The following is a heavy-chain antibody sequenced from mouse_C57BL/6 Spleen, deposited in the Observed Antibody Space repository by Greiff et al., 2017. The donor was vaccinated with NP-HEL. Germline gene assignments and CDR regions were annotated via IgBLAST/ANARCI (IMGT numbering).Heavy chain of an antibody. Sequence: VQLQQPGAELVKPGASVKLSCKASGYTFTSYWMHWVKQRPGQGLEWIGMIHPNSGSTNYNEKFKSKATLTVDKSSSTAYMQLSSLTSEDAAVYYCARGWDDWYFDVWGTGTTVTVSS. CDR1: GYTFTSYW. J-gene: IGHJ1*03. V-gene: IGHV1-64*01. CDR3: ARGWDDWYFDV. D-gene: IGHD4-1*01. CDR2: IHPNSGST.